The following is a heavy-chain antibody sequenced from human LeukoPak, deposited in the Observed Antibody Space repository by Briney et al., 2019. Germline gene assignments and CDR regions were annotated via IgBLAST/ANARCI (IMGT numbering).Heavy chain of an antibody. CDR2: INPNSGGT. CDR1: GYTFTGYY. CDR3: ATVRYNWNYVGVDTFDY. V-gene: IGHV1-2*02. D-gene: IGHD1-7*01. J-gene: IGHJ4*02. Sequence: GASVKVSCKASGYTFTGYYMHWVRQAPGQGLEWMGWINPNSGGTNYAQKFQGRVTMTRDTSISTAYMELSRLRSDDTAVYYCATVRYNWNYVGVDTFDYWGQGTLVTVSS.